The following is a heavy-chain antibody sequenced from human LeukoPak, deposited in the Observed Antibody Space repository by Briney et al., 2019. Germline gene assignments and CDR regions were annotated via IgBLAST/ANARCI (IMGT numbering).Heavy chain of an antibody. CDR2: ISAYNGNT. V-gene: IGHV1-18*01. J-gene: IGHJ5*02. CDR3: ARGRGYRKKGNDP. Sequence: GASVKVSCKASGYTFTSYGISWVRQAPGQGLEWMGWISAYNGNTNYAQKLQGRVTMTRNTSISTAYMELSSLRSEDTAVYYCARGRGYRKKGNDPWGQGTLVTVSS. D-gene: IGHD5-18*01. CDR1: GYTFTSYG.